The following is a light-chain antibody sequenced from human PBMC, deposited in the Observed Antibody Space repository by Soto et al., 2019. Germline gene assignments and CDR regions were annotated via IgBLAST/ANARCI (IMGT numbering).Light chain of an antibody. Sequence: DIQMTQSPSTLSGSVGDRVTITCRASQTISSWLAWYQQKPGKAPKLLISGASSLQNGVPSRFSGSGSGTEFTLTISSLRPEDFATYYCQQYSDYSSFGHGTKVDIK. CDR3: QQYSDYSS. V-gene: IGKV1-5*01. CDR2: GAS. CDR1: QTISSW. J-gene: IGKJ1*01.